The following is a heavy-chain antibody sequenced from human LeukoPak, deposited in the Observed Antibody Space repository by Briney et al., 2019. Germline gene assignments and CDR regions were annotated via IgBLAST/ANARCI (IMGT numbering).Heavy chain of an antibody. CDR2: MNPNSGNT. Sequence: ASVKVSCKASGYTFTSYDINWVRQATGQGLEWMGWMNPNSGNTGYAQKFQGRVTMTRNTSISTAYMELSSLRSEDTAVYFCARRPINCIIANCYVDYWGQGTLVTVSS. D-gene: IGHD3-3*02. V-gene: IGHV1-8*01. CDR1: GYTFTSYD. CDR3: ARRPINCIIANCYVDY. J-gene: IGHJ4*02.